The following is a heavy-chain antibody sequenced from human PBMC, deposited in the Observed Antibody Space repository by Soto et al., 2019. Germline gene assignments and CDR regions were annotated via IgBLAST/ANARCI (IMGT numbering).Heavy chain of an antibody. D-gene: IGHD6-6*01. CDR2: IYHSGST. J-gene: IGHJ4*02. CDR1: GGSISSSSYY. Sequence: SSETVSLTXTVSGGSISSSSYYWGWIRQPPGKGLEWIGEIYHSGSTNYNPSLKSRVTISVDKSKNQFSPKLSSVTAADTAVYYCARGGIAARPDLVDYWGQGTLVTVSS. V-gene: IGHV4-39*07. CDR3: ARGGIAARPDLVDY.